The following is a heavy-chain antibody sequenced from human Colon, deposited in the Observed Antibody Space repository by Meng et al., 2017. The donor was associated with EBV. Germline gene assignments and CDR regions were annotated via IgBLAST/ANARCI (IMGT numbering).Heavy chain of an antibody. D-gene: IGHD7-27*01. CDR2: IHPSGSI. Sequence: QVQQQQWGAGRLKPSAHLSLTCGVYGGSLSDYHCRWIRQSPGRGLEWIGEIHPSGSIFYNPSLQSRVTISVDTSKNQFSLNLNSVTAADTAVYFCSRGVDSYKLGNLWGRGTLVTVSS. J-gene: IGHJ2*01. V-gene: IGHV4-34*02. CDR1: GGSLSDYH. CDR3: SRGVDSYKLGNL.